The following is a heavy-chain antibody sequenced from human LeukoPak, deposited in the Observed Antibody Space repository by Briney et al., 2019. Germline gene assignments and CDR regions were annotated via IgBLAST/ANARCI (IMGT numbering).Heavy chain of an antibody. J-gene: IGHJ5*02. CDR1: GFTFSSYS. V-gene: IGHV3-7*01. D-gene: IGHD3-10*01. Sequence: GGSLRLSCAASGFTFSSYSMNWVRQAPGKGLEWVANIKQDGSEKYYVDSVKGRFTISRDKAKNSLSLQMNSLRAEDTAVYYCARPLMYYYGSETYFWFDPWGQGTLVTVSS. CDR3: ARPLMYYYGSETYFWFDP. CDR2: IKQDGSEK.